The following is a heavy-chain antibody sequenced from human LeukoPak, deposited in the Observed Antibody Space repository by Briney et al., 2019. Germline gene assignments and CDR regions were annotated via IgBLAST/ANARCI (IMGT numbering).Heavy chain of an antibody. J-gene: IGHJ4*01. CDR1: GYTFSNAL. CDR2: IKSKIDGGTA. CDR3: TTQTPY. V-gene: IGHV3-15*01. Sequence: TGGSLRLSCTASGYTFSNALMSWVRQAPGKGLEWVGRIKSKIDGGTAEYAAPVKGRFTISRDDSKNTLYLQMNSLKTEDTAVYYCTTQTPYWGHGTLVTVSS.